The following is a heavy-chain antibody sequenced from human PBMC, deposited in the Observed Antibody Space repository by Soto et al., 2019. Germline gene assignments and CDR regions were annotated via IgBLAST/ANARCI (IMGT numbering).Heavy chain of an antibody. V-gene: IGHV4-39*01. Sequence: QVQLQESGPGLVKPSETLSLTCTISGGSISSSSYYWGWIRQPPGRGLEWIASIYYTGDTYYNRSLKGRVTISADTSNKQFSLELRSVTAADTAVYYCARRRYGMATNKWGQGTLVTVSS. J-gene: IGHJ4*02. CDR3: ARRRYGMATNK. D-gene: IGHD5-12*01. CDR1: GGSISSSSYY. CDR2: IYYTGDT.